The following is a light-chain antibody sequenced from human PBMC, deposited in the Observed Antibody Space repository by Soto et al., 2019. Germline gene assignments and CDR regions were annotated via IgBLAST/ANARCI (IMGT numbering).Light chain of an antibody. CDR2: AAS. V-gene: IGKV3-15*01. Sequence: EIVMTQSPATLSVSPGESATLSCRASQSVSSNLAWYQHKPGQAPRLLIYAASTRATGIPARFSGSGSGTEFTLTISSLQSEDFALYYCQHYNSWPGTFGPGTKVDIK. J-gene: IGKJ1*01. CDR1: QSVSSN. CDR3: QHYNSWPGT.